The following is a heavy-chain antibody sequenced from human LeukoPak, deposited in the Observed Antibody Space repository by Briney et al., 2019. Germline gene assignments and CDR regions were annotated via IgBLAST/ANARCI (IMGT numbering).Heavy chain of an antibody. CDR3: VRGDRLILFDY. CDR2: IWSDRNKK. CDR1: GFTFSSYG. D-gene: IGHD5-24*01. V-gene: IGHV3-30*02. Sequence: GGSLRLSCSACGFTFSSYGMHWVGKAPGKGREWVALIWSDRNKKNYAHSANRPFTISTANSKTTLYLQLTRLRVQDTPVYYCVRGDRLILFDYSGQGTLVTVSS. J-gene: IGHJ4*02.